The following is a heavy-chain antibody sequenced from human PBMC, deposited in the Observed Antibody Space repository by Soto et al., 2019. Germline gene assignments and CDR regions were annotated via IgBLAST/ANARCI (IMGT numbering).Heavy chain of an antibody. Sequence: EVQLMESGGGLVKPGGSLRLSCAASGFPFNNAWMNWVRQAPGKGLEWVGRVKSSSYGGTTDYSAPVKGRFIISRDDSMNTLYLQMNSLQTEDTAVYYCTAYTISDKWGFVWGQGTMVTVSS. CDR3: TAYTISDKWGFV. CDR2: VKSSSYGGTT. CDR1: GFPFNNAW. J-gene: IGHJ3*01. V-gene: IGHV3-15*07. D-gene: IGHD1-26*01.